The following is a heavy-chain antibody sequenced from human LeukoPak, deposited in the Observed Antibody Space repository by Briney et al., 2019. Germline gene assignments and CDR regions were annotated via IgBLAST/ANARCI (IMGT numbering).Heavy chain of an antibody. V-gene: IGHV3-64*04. CDR2: ISRNGGST. D-gene: IGHD3-9*01. CDR3: ARSFYDILIGYYQYFDY. Sequence: GGSLRLSCSAPGFTFNSYPVHWVRQAPGKGLEYVSGISRNGGSTYYADSVKGRFTISRDNSKNTLYIQMNSLRAEDTAVYYCARSFYDILIGYYQYFDYWGQGTLVTVSS. CDR1: GFTFNSYP. J-gene: IGHJ4*02.